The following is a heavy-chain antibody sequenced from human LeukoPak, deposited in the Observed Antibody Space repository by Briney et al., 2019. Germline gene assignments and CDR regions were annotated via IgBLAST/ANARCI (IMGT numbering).Heavy chain of an antibody. CDR2: INPNSGGT. J-gene: IGHJ6*02. CDR1: GYTFTGYY. CDR3: ARVGAVAGTYYYYYYGMDV. V-gene: IGHV1-2*02. Sequence: ASVKVSCKASGYTFTGYYMHWVRQAPGQGPEWMGWINPNSGGTNYAQKFQGRVTMTRDTSISTAYMELSRLRSDDTAVYYCARVGAVAGTYYYYYYGMDVWGQGTTVTVSS. D-gene: IGHD6-19*01.